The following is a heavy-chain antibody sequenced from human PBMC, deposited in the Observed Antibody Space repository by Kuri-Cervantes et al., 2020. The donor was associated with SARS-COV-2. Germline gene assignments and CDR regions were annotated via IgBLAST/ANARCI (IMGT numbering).Heavy chain of an antibody. V-gene: IGHV3-33*08. CDR2: IWYDGSNK. Sequence: GESLKISCAASGFTFSSYAMSWVRQAPGKGLEWVAVIWYDGSNKYYADSVKGRFTISRDNSKNTLYLQMNSLRAEDTAVYYCAREGGMTTVTTHDTEIDYWGQGTLVTVSS. D-gene: IGHD4-17*01. J-gene: IGHJ4*02. CDR3: AREGGMTTVTTHDTEIDY. CDR1: GFTFSSYA.